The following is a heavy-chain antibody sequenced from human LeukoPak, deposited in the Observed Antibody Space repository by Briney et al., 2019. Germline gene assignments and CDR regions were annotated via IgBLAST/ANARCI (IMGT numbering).Heavy chain of an antibody. D-gene: IGHD3-3*02. V-gene: IGHV3-72*01. CDR2: SRNKAESYTT. Sequence: GGSLRLSCAASGFTFSDHNMDWVRPAPGKGLEWVGRSRNKAESYTTDYAASVKGRFSISRDDSKNSLDLQMNSLKTEDTAVYYCARHFFTDWGQGTLVTVSS. CDR3: ARHFFTD. CDR1: GFTFSDHN. J-gene: IGHJ4*02.